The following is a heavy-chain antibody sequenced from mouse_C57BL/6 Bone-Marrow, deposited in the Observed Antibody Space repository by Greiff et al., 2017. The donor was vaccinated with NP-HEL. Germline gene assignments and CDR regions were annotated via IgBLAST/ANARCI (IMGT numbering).Heavy chain of an antibody. J-gene: IGHJ1*03. D-gene: IGHD1-1*01. CDR1: RSPFPLPL. CDR3: ARGGTTVVGPYWYFDV. CDR2: IDPNIGCT. Sequence: QVQLQQPGAELVKPGASVKLSCHPSRSPFPLPLLPFFPPLPFLCLSFILIIDPNIGCTKYNEKFKSKATLTVDKPSSTAYMQLSSLTSEDSAVYYCARGGTTVVGPYWYFDVWGTGTTVTVSS. V-gene: IGHV1-72*01.